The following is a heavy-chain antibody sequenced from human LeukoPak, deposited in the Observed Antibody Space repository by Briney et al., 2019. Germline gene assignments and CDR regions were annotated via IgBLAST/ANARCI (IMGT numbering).Heavy chain of an antibody. V-gene: IGHV1-69*04. J-gene: IGHJ4*02. CDR1: GGTFSSYA. Sequence: SVKVSCKASGGTFSSYAISWVRQAPGQGLEWMGRIIPILGIANYAQKFRGRVTITADKSTSTAYMELSSLRSEDTAVYYCARDIGDGYNAYYFDYWGQGTLVTVSS. D-gene: IGHD5-24*01. CDR3: ARDIGDGYNAYYFDY. CDR2: IIPILGIA.